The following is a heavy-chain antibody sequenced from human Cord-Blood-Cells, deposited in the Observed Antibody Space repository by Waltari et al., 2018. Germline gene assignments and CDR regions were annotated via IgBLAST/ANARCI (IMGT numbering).Heavy chain of an antibody. CDR3: ARRKTGYYGSGSYYDY. CDR2: IYYSGRT. Sequence: QLQLQESGPGLVKPSETLSLTCTVSGGSISSSRYYWGWIRQPPGKGLAWIGRIYYSGRTDYNPALKGRVTISVDTSKNQFSLKLSSVAAADTAVYYCARRKTGYYGSGSYYDYWGQGTLVTVSS. D-gene: IGHD3-10*01. CDR1: GGSISSSRYY. J-gene: IGHJ4*02. V-gene: IGHV4-39*01.